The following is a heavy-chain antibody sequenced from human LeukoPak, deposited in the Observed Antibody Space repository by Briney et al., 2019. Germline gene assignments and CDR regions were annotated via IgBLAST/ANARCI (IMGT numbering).Heavy chain of an antibody. Sequence: SETLSLTCTVSGDSIRTTRYWGWIRQPHGKGLEWIGAIYFSGSAYYNPSLKSRVMISVDTSRNQFSLKLTSVTAADTAAYYCATQGYNNQTMDVWGQGTTVAVSS. V-gene: IGHV4-39*01. D-gene: IGHD5-24*01. CDR1: GDSIRTTRY. CDR2: IYFSGSA. CDR3: ATQGYNNQTMDV. J-gene: IGHJ6*02.